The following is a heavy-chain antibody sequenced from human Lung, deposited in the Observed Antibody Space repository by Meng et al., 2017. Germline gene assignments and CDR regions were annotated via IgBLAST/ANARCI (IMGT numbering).Heavy chain of an antibody. Sequence: EVQLVESGGGLVKPGGSPRVSWAASGFTLSDYSMNWVRRAPGKGLEWVSSISESGNYRYYADSVKGRFTVTRDNAKNSLYLQMNSLRAEDTAVYYCARGDGSGSLFENWGQGTLVTVSS. J-gene: IGHJ4*02. V-gene: IGHV3-21*01. D-gene: IGHD3-10*01. CDR2: ISESGNYR. CDR1: GFTLSDYS. CDR3: ARGDGSGSLFEN.